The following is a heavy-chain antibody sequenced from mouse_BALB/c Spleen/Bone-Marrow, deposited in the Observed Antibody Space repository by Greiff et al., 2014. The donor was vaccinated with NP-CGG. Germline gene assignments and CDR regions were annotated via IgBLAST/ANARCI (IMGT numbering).Heavy chain of an antibody. D-gene: IGHD1-1*01. Sequence: EVQVVESGAELVKPGASVELSCTASGFNIKDTYMHWVKQRPEQGLEWIGRIDPANGNTKYHPKFQGKATITADTSSNTAYLQLSSLTSEDTAVYYCASYYYGSSSFAYWGQGTLVTVSA. J-gene: IGHJ3*01. CDR2: IDPANGNT. V-gene: IGHV14-3*02. CDR3: ASYYYGSSSFAY. CDR1: GFNIKDTY.